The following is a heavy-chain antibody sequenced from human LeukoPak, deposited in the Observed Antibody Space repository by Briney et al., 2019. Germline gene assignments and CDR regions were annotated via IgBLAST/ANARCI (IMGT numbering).Heavy chain of an antibody. V-gene: IGHV3-30*03. CDR1: GFTFSSYG. CDR2: ISYDGSNK. D-gene: IGHD1-14*01. CDR3: AIPNNKFDP. J-gene: IGHJ5*02. Sequence: GGSLRLSCAASGFTFSSYGMHWVRQAPGKGLEWVAVISYDGSNKYYADSVKGRFTISRDNSKNTLYLQMNSLRAEDTAVYYCAIPNNKFDPWGQGTLVTVSS.